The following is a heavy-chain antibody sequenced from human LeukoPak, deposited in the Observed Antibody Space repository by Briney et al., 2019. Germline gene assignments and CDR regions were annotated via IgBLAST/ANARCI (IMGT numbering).Heavy chain of an antibody. J-gene: IGHJ3*02. V-gene: IGHV4-38-2*01. CDR1: GYSISSGYY. CDR2: IYHSGST. D-gene: IGHD3-22*01. Sequence: PSETLSLTCAVSGYSISSGYYWGWIRQPPGKGLEWIGGIYHSGSTYYNPSLKSRVTISVDTSKNQFSLKLSSVTAADTAVYYCARQGLYYYDSSGPDAFDIWAKGQWSPSLQ. CDR3: ARQGLYYYDSSGPDAFDI.